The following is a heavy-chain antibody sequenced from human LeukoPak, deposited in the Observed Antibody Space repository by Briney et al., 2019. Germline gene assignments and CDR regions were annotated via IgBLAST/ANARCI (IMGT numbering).Heavy chain of an antibody. V-gene: IGHV3-7*01. CDR3: ASGFTGKRF. CDR1: GFTFSSYW. J-gene: IGHJ4*02. CDR2: IKQDGSEK. D-gene: IGHD1-14*01. Sequence: PGGSLRLSCAASGFTFSSYWMSWVRQAPGKGLEWVANIKQDGSEKNYVDSVKGRFTISRDNARNSLYLQMNSLRAEDTAVYYCASGFTGKRFWGQGTLVTVSS.